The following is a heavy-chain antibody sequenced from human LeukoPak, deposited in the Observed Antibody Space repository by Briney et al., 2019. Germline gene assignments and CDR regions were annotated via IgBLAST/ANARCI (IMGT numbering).Heavy chain of an antibody. CDR3: ARTPFGELGDWFDP. Sequence: SETLSLTCTVSGGSLSSGSYYWSGIRRPAGKGLEWIGRIYTSGSTNYNPSLKSRVTISVDTSKNQFSLKLSSVTAADTAVYYCARTPFGELGDWFDPWGQGTLVTVSS. CDR2: IYTSGST. V-gene: IGHV4-61*02. D-gene: IGHD3-10*01. CDR1: GGSLSSGSYY. J-gene: IGHJ5*02.